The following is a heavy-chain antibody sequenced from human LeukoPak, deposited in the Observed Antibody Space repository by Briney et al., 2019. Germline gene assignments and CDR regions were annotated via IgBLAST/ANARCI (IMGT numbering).Heavy chain of an antibody. CDR2: IYYSGST. Sequence: PSETLSLTCTVSGGSINDYYWSWIRQPPGKGLEWIGYIYYSGSTNYNPSLKSRVTISVDTSKSQLSLKLSSMTAADTAVYYCARNYDRLYYWGQGTLVTVSS. CDR3: ARNYDRLYY. V-gene: IGHV4-59*01. CDR1: GGSINDYY. D-gene: IGHD3-22*01. J-gene: IGHJ4*02.